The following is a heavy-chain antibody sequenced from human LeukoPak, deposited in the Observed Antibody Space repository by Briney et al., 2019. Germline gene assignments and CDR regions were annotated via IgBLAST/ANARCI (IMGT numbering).Heavy chain of an antibody. CDR2: IIPIFGTA. Sequence: ASVKVSCKASGGTFSSYAISWVRQAPGQGLEWMGGIIPIFGTANYAQRFQGRVTVTADESTSTAYMELSSLRSEDTAVYYCARDSSHYYYYMDVWGKGTTVTVSS. CDR1: GGTFSSYA. J-gene: IGHJ6*03. CDR3: ARDSSHYYYYMDV. D-gene: IGHD1-1*01. V-gene: IGHV1-69*13.